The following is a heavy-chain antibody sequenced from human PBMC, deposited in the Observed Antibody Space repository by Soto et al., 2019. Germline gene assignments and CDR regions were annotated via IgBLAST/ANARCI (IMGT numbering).Heavy chain of an antibody. J-gene: IGHJ4*02. D-gene: IGHD3-16*01. Sequence: QVQLVQAGAEVKKPGASVKVSCKASGYTFTSYGISWVRQAPGQGLEWMGWINPYNGNTNYAQKLQGRVTMTTDTSTNTPYMELRSLRSDDPAVYYCARDWFGIDYWGQGTLVNVSS. CDR2: INPYNGNT. CDR3: ARDWFGIDY. V-gene: IGHV1-18*01. CDR1: GYTFTSYG.